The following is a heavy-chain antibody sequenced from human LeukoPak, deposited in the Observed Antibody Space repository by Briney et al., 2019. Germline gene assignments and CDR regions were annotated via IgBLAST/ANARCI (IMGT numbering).Heavy chain of an antibody. J-gene: IGHJ4*02. CDR3: ARREGIAAAVDY. V-gene: IGHV4-39*01. CDR1: GGSISSSSYY. Sequence: SETLSLTCTVSGGSISSSSYYWGWIRQPPGKGLEWIGSIYYSGSTYYNPSLKSRVTISVDTSKNQFSLKLSSVTAADTAVYYCARREGIAAAVDYWGQGTLVTVSS. D-gene: IGHD6-13*01. CDR2: IYYSGST.